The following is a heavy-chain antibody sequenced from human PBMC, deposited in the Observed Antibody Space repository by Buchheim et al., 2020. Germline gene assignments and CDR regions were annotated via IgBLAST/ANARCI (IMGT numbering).Heavy chain of an antibody. CDR1: GDTFSSYS. V-gene: IGHV1-69*02. Sequence: QVQLVQSGAEVKKPGSSVKVSCKASGDTFSSYSITWVRQAPGQGLEWMGRIIPIVGIANYAQKFQARVTLTADKSTIPAYMELSSLRSDDTAVYYCASGSDSYYSTGAGLGYWGQGTL. J-gene: IGHJ4*02. CDR3: ASGSDSYYSTGAGLGY. CDR2: IIPIVGIA. D-gene: IGHD2-8*02.